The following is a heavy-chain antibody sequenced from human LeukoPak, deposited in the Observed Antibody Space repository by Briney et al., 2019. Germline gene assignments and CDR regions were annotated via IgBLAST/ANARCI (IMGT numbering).Heavy chain of an antibody. CDR1: GLIFSDAW. Sequence: GGSLRLSCAASGLIFSDAWMSWVRQAPGKGLEWVGRIKSKSDGGTIDYAAPVKGRFIISRDDSNDMVYLQMNSLKIEDTAVYYCTKVAADTSGHYFEVCDSWGQATLATVSS. V-gene: IGHV3-15*01. CDR3: TKVAADTSGHYFEVCDS. D-gene: IGHD3-3*01. CDR2: IKSKSDGGTI. J-gene: IGHJ4*02.